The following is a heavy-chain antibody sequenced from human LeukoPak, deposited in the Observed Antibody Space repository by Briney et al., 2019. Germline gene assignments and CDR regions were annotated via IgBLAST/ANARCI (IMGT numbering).Heavy chain of an antibody. Sequence: ASVKVSCKASGYTFNDYAIHWVRQAPGQRLEWMGWINTGNGNTRYSQKFQDRFTIARDTSASTAYMELSSLRSEGTAVYYCARDLDTYVVLTAYDTFDVWGQGTMVTVSS. D-gene: IGHD2-21*02. CDR3: ARDLDTYVVLTAYDTFDV. CDR1: GYTFNDYA. CDR2: INTGNGNT. J-gene: IGHJ3*01. V-gene: IGHV1-3*04.